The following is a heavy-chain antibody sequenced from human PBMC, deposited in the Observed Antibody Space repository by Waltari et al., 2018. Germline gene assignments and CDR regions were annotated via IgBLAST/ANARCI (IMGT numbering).Heavy chain of an antibody. CDR3: AKDSGGDYLGY. CDR2: ISWNSGSI. D-gene: IGHD4-17*01. J-gene: IGHJ4*02. CDR1: GFTFDDYA. Sequence: EVQLVESGGGLVQPGRSLRLSCAASGFTFDDYAMHWVRQAPGKGLEGVSGISWNSGSIGYADSVKGRFTISRDNAKNSLYLQMNSLRAEDTALYYCAKDSGGDYLGYWGQGTLVTVSS. V-gene: IGHV3-9*01.